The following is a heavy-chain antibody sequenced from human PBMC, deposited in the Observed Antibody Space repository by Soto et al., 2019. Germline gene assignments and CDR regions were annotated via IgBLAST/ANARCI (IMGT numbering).Heavy chain of an antibody. CDR1: GGSFSGYY. J-gene: IGHJ6*03. V-gene: IGHV4-34*01. CDR3: ARVNYYGSGGQPYYYYMDV. CDR2: INHSGST. D-gene: IGHD3-10*01. Sequence: SETLSLTCAVYGGSFSGYYWSWIRQPPGKGLEWIGEINHSGSTNYNPSLKSRVTISVDTSKNQFSLKLSSVTAADTAVYYCARVNYYGSGGQPYYYYMDVWGKGTTVTVSS.